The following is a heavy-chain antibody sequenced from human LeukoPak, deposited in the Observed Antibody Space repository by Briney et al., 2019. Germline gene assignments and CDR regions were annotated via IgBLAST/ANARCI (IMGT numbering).Heavy chain of an antibody. CDR2: IYYSGST. D-gene: IGHD3-22*01. CDR3: ARDYYDSSGYYWDAFDI. V-gene: IGHV4-39*02. CDR1: GGSISSYY. J-gene: IGHJ3*02. Sequence: SETLSLTCTVSGGSISSYYWGWIRQPPGKGLEWIGSIYYSGSTYYNPSLKSRVTISVDTSKNQFSLKLSSVTAAGTAVYYCARDYYDSSGYYWDAFDIWGQGTMATVSS.